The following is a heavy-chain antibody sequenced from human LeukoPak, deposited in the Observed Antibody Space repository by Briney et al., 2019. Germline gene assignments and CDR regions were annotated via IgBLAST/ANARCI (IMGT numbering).Heavy chain of an antibody. Sequence: SVKVSCKASGGTFSSYAISWVRQAPGQGLEWMGGIIPIFGTANYAQKFQGRVTITADKSTSTAYMELSSLRSEDTAVYYCARSLWFGESFPFDYWGQGTLVTVSS. CDR1: GGTFSSYA. D-gene: IGHD3-10*01. CDR2: IIPIFGTA. CDR3: ARSLWFGESFPFDY. V-gene: IGHV1-69*06. J-gene: IGHJ4*02.